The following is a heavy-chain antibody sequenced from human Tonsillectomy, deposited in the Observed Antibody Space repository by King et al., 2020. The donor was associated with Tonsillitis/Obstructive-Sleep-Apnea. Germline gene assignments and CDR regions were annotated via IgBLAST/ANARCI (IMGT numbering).Heavy chain of an antibody. D-gene: IGHD2-15*01. CDR3: ARAALRWYFDL. J-gene: IGHJ2*01. Sequence: VQLVESGAEVKKPGASVKVSCTASGYTFTSYGITWVRQAPGRGLEWMGWISGFNGNTNYAQKLQGRVTMTIDTSTNTAYMELRSLRSDDTAVYYCARAALRWYFDLGRRGPLLTVSS. V-gene: IGHV1-18*01. CDR2: ISGFNGNT. CDR1: GYTFTSYG.